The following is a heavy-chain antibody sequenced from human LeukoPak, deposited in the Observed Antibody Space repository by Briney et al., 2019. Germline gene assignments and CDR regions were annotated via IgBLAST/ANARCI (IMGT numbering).Heavy chain of an antibody. Sequence: GESLKISCKGSGYSFTSYWISWVRQMPGKGLEWMGRIDPSDSYTNYSPSFQGHVTISADKSISTAYLQWSSLKASDTAMYYCASTRYSSSWYHLWGQGTLVTVSS. J-gene: IGHJ5*02. CDR3: ASTRYSSSWYHL. CDR2: IDPSDSYT. V-gene: IGHV5-10-1*01. D-gene: IGHD6-13*01. CDR1: GYSFTSYW.